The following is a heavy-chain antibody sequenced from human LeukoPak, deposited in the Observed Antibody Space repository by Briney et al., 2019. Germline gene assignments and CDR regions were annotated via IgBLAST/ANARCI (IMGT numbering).Heavy chain of an antibody. Sequence: GGSLRLSCVASGFNFVNYGMSWVRQAPGKGLEWVSSISSSSSYIYYADSVKGRFTISRDNTKNSLYLQMNSLRAEGTAVYYCANGPTLGFLEWLQFDYWGQGTLVTVSS. CDR1: GFNFVNYG. V-gene: IGHV3-21*04. J-gene: IGHJ4*02. D-gene: IGHD3-3*01. CDR3: ANGPTLGFLEWLQFDY. CDR2: ISSSSSYI.